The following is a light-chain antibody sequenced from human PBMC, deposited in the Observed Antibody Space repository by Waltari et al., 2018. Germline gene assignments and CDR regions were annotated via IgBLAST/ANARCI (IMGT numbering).Light chain of an antibody. Sequence: QSALTQPPSASGSPGQSVTISCTGTSSDIGGYNYVSWYQQHPGKAPKLMIYEVPKRPSGVPDRFSASKSGNTASLTVSGLQAEDEADYYCSSFAGSTNWVFGGGTKLTVL. J-gene: IGLJ3*02. CDR2: EVP. CDR3: SSFAGSTNWV. CDR1: SSDIGGYNY. V-gene: IGLV2-8*01.